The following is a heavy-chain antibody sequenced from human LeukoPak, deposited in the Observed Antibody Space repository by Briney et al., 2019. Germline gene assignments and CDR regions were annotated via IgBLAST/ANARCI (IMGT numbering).Heavy chain of an antibody. CDR2: IYYSGST. D-gene: IGHD3-3*01. J-gene: IGHJ6*03. Sequence: SETLSLTCTVSDGSISSYYWSWIRQPPGKGLEWIGSIYYSGSTYYNPSLKSRVTISVDTSKNQFSLKLSSVTAADTAVYYCARHVRRRYDFRSGYKRDYYYYMDVWGKGTTVTVSS. CDR3: ARHVRRRYDFRSGYKRDYYYYMDV. CDR1: DGSISSYY. V-gene: IGHV4-59*05.